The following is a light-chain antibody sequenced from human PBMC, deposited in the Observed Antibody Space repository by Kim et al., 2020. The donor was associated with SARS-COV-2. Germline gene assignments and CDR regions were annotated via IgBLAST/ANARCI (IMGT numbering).Light chain of an antibody. CDR3: QESYSAPYT. V-gene: IGKV1-39*01. CDR2: GAY. J-gene: IGKJ2*01. Sequence: SACGRDRVTISCRKSQRIRSYLMWYQQKPGRAPNFLICGAYIVQRGAPKRFSGSRSETDFTLTISSVQPEYFASYYCQESYSAPYTFGRGNNVDI. CDR1: QRIRSY.